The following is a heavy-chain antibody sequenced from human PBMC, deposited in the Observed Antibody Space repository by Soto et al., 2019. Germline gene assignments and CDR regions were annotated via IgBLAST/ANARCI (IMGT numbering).Heavy chain of an antibody. CDR1: RGSLSSSSYY. J-gene: IGHJ4*02. Sequence: SETLSLTCTVSRGSLSSSSYYWGWIRQPPGKGLEWIGSIYYRGNTYYNPSLKSRVTISVDTSKNQFSLKLSSVIAADTAVYYCAREGGGYCSGGSCQVDYWGQGTLVTVS. CDR2: IYYRGNT. V-gene: IGHV4-39*02. CDR3: AREGGGYCSGGSCQVDY. D-gene: IGHD2-15*01.